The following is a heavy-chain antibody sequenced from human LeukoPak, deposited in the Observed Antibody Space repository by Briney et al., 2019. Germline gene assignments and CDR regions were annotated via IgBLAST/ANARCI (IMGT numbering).Heavy chain of an antibody. Sequence: SETLSLTCSVCGGSISDGLYYWGWLRQPPGKGLQWIASIYYSGNTYYNPSLRSRVTISRDTSKNQFFLTLTSVTAADKAVYFCARRPGSYESGHGDDNWGQGILVTVSS. D-gene: IGHD3-3*01. CDR2: IYYSGNT. V-gene: IGHV4-39*01. CDR1: GGSISDGLYY. CDR3: ARRPGSYESGHGDDN. J-gene: IGHJ4*02.